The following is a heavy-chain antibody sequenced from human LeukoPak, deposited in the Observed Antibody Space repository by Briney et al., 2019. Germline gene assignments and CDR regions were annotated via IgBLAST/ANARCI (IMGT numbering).Heavy chain of an antibody. CDR2: ISSSGTTI. D-gene: IGHD2-2*01. V-gene: IGHV3-48*03. J-gene: IGHJ4*02. CDR1: GFTFSSYE. Sequence: GGSLGLSCAVSGFTFSSYEMNWVRQAPGKGLEWVSYISSSGTTIHYANSVKGRFTISRDNAKNSLFLQMNSLRVEDSAIYYCAREDLPASGPFDYWGQGTLVTVSS. CDR3: AREDLPASGPFDY.